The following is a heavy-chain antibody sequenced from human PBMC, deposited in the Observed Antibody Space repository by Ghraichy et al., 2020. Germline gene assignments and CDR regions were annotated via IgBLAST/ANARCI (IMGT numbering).Heavy chain of an antibody. Sequence: SETLSLTCTVSGGSISSYYWSWIRQPPGKGLEWIGYIYYSGSTNYNPSLKSRVTISVDTSKNQFSLKLSSVTAADTAVYYCARVSGFYGEGAFDIWGQGTMVTVSS. V-gene: IGHV4-59*01. D-gene: IGHD4-17*01. CDR3: ARVSGFYGEGAFDI. J-gene: IGHJ3*02. CDR2: IYYSGST. CDR1: GGSISSYY.